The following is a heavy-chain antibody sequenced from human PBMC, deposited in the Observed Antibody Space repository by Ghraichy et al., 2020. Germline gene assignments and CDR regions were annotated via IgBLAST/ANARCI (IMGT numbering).Heavy chain of an antibody. Sequence: LSLTCAASGFSFNIYTMIWVRQAPGKGLEWVSSIIGSTIPVFYGDSVSTIYYTDSVKGRFTISRDNAKNSLYLQMNNLRDDDTAVYYCARERNYYYMDVWGLGTTVTVSS. V-gene: IGHV3-48*02. CDR1: GFSFNIYT. CDR3: ARERNYYYMDV. CDR2: IIGSTIPVFYGDSVSTI. J-gene: IGHJ6*03.